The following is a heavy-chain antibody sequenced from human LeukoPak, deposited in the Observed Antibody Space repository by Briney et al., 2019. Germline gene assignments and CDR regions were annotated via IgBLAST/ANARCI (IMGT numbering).Heavy chain of an antibody. D-gene: IGHD3-3*01. V-gene: IGHV3-23*01. J-gene: IGHJ4*02. CDR2: ISRTGVAT. CDR3: AKHSHDGSAPYYEVQLDY. CDR1: GFTFTSFA. Sequence: GGSLRLSCAASGFTFTSFAMAWVRQAPGKGLEWVSTISRTGVATYYANSVKGRFTISRDNSKNTVYLQMNSLRAEDTAIYYCAKHSHDGSAPYYEVQLDYWGQGALVTVSS.